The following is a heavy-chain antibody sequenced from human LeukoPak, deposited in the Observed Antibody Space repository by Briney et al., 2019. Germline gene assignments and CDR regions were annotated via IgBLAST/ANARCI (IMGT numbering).Heavy chain of an antibody. Sequence: VGSLRLSCAASGFTFSDYYMNWVRQAPGKGLEWVSCISSSSSNIYYADSLKGRFTISRDNTKNSLYLQMNSLRAEDTAAYYCARKGYSSGWYFDYWGQGTLVTVSS. CDR2: ISSSSSNI. CDR1: GFTFSDYY. J-gene: IGHJ4*02. V-gene: IGHV3-21*01. CDR3: ARKGYSSGWYFDY. D-gene: IGHD6-19*01.